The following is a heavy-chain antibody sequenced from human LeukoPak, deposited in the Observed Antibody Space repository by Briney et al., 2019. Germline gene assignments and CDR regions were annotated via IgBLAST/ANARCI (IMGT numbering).Heavy chain of an antibody. CDR3: ARDFSGSHGAAFDI. CDR2: IYTSGST. D-gene: IGHD1-26*01. J-gene: IGHJ3*02. Sequence: PSQTLSLTCTVSGGSISSGSYYWSWIRQPAGKGLEWIGRIYTSGSTNYNPSLKSRVTISVDTSKNQFSLKLSSVTAADTAVYYCARDFSGSHGAAFDIWGQGTMVTVSS. V-gene: IGHV4-61*02. CDR1: GGSISSGSYY.